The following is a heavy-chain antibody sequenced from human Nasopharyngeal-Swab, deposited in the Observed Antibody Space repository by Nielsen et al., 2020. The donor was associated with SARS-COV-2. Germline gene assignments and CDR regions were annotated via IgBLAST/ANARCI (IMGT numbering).Heavy chain of an antibody. CDR1: GGSFSTDY. CDR3: ARGPGTAYYYMDV. J-gene: IGHJ6*03. V-gene: IGHV4-59*01. CDR2: ISYSGST. Sequence: ESLKISCTVSGGSFSTDYWSWIRQPPGKGLEWIGYISYSGSTNYNPSLKSRVAISVDTSKNQFSLKLSSVTAADTAVYYCARGPGTAYYYMDVWGKGTTVTVSS. D-gene: IGHD1-7*01.